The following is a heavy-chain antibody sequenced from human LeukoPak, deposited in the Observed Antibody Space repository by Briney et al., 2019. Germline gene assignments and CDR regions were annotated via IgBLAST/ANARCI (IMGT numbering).Heavy chain of an antibody. J-gene: IGHJ3*02. D-gene: IGHD2/OR15-2a*01. CDR1: GGSISSGGYS. CDR3: ARDATFLARAFDI. Sequence: ASQTLSLTCAVSGGSISSGGYSWSWIRQPPGKGLEWIGYIYHSGSTYYNPSLKSRVTISVDRSKNQFSLRLSSVTAADTAVYYCARDATFLARAFDIWGQGTLVTVSS. CDR2: IYHSGST. V-gene: IGHV4-30-2*01.